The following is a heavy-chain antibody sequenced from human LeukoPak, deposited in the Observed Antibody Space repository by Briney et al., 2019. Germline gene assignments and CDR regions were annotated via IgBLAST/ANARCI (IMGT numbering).Heavy chain of an antibody. CDR3: ARVSPLYDFWSGYHRYFDY. CDR2: ISHSGST. V-gene: IGHV4-34*01. J-gene: IGHJ4*02. CDR1: GGSFSGYY. D-gene: IGHD3-3*01. Sequence: SETLSLTCAVYGGSFSGYYWSWIRQPPGKGLEWIGEISHSGSTNYNPSLKSRVTISVDTSKNQFSLKLSPVTAADTAVYYCARVSPLYDFWSGYHRYFDYWGQGTLVTVSS.